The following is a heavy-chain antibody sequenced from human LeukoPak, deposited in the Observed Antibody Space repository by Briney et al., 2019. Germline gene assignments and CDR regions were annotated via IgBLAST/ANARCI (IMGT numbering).Heavy chain of an antibody. CDR2: IKGSGDST. V-gene: IGHV3-23*01. CDR3: ARDYWWNYDY. Sequence: GGSLRLSCAASGFTFSNYAMSWVRQAPGKGLEWVSAIKGSGDSTYYADSVKGRFTISRDNSKNTTYLQMDSLRAEDTAIYYCARDYWWNYDYWGQGTLVTVSS. CDR1: GFTFSNYA. J-gene: IGHJ4*02. D-gene: IGHD1-7*01.